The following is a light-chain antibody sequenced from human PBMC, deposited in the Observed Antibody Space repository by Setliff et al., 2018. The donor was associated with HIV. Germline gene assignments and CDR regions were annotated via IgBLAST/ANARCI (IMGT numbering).Light chain of an antibody. CDR2: EVN. J-gene: IGLJ3*02. CDR1: SSDVGGYNY. V-gene: IGLV2-8*01. Sequence: QSALAQPPSASGSPGQSVTISCTGTSSDVGGYNYVSWYQQHPGKAPQVMIYEVNKRPSGVPDRFSGSKSGNTASLTVSGLQADDEADYYCSSYAGSNNIMFGGGTKVTVL. CDR3: SSYAGSNNIM.